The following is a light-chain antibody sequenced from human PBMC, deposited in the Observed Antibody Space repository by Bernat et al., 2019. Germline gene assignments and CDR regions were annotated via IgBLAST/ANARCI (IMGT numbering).Light chain of an antibody. CDR3: SSNVGLSNSL. CDR2: EVH. V-gene: IGLV2-8*01. CDR1: SSDVGAYNY. Sequence: QSALTQPPSASGSPGQSVTVSCTGTSSDVGAYNYVSWYQQYPGKAHKLIIYEVHKRPSGVPDRFSGSKSGNTAFLTVSGLQAEDEADYYCSSNVGLSNSLFGGATQVTVL. J-gene: IGLJ1*01.